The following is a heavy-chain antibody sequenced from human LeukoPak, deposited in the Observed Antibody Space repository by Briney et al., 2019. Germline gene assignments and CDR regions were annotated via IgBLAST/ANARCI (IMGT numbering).Heavy chain of an antibody. V-gene: IGHV4-38-2*02. D-gene: IGHD3-10*01. CDR2: IYHSGST. Sequence: SETLSLTCTVSGYSISSGYYWGWIRQPPGKGLEWFGSIYHSGSTYYNPSLKSRVTISVDTSKNQFSLKLSSVTAADTAVYYCARDFYGSGSWNWFDPWGQGTLVTVSS. CDR3: ARDFYGSGSWNWFDP. CDR1: GYSISSGYY. J-gene: IGHJ5*02.